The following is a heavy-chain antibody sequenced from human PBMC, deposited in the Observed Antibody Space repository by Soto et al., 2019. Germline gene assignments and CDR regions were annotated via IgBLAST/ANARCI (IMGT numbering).Heavy chain of an antibody. CDR2: INPNGGVT. CDR1: GDSFNDYY. Sequence: QVQLVQSGAEVRKPGASVTVSCRSSGDSFNDYYIHWVRQAPGQGFEWMGWINPNGGVTKYAQKFQGWVSMTRDTSIRTVYRQLSRLRSDDTAGYYCARESGGATATLDYYYFYMDVWGTGTTVTVSS. V-gene: IGHV1-2*04. D-gene: IGHD5-12*01. J-gene: IGHJ6*03. CDR3: ARESGGATATLDYYYFYMDV.